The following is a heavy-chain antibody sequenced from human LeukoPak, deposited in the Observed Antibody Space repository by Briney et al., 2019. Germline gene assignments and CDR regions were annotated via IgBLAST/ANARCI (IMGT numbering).Heavy chain of an antibody. CDR2: IYYSGGP. D-gene: IGHD1-1*01. J-gene: IGHJ4*02. Sequence: SETLSLTCTFSGGSMSIYFWSWIRHPPRKGLEWIVYIYYSGGPNYNPPLKSGVTMSVDTSKNQFSLKLSSVTAADTGVYYCARDRGTWNDDGFDYWGQGTLVTVSS. CDR3: ARDRGTWNDDGFDY. CDR1: GGSMSIYF. V-gene: IGHV4-59*12.